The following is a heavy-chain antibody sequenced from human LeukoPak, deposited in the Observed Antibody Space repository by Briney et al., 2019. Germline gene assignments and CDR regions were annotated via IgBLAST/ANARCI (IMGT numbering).Heavy chain of an antibody. Sequence: ASVKVSCKASGGTFSSYAISWVRQAPGQGLEWMGIINPSGDSTSYTKKFQGRVTMTRDTSTSTVYMELSSLRSEDTAVYYCAIEVGIQWPLIWGQGTMVTVSS. CDR2: INPSGDST. CDR1: GGTFSSYA. V-gene: IGHV1-46*01. CDR3: AIEVGIQWPLI. D-gene: IGHD5-12*01. J-gene: IGHJ3*02.